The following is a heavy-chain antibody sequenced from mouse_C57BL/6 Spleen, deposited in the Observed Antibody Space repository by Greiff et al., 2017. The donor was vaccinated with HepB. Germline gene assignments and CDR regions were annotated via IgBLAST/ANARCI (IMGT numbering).Heavy chain of an antibody. J-gene: IGHJ4*01. CDR2: IDPSDSYT. V-gene: IGHV1-50*01. CDR3: ARLGDSPFYAMDY. D-gene: IGHD3-3*01. CDR1: GYTFTSYW. Sequence: VKLQQPGAELVKPGASVKLSCKASGYTFTSYWMQWVKQRPGQGLEWIGEIDPSDSYTNYNQKFKGKATLTVDTSSSTAYMQLSSLTSEDSAVYYCARLGDSPFYAMDYWGQGTSVTVSS.